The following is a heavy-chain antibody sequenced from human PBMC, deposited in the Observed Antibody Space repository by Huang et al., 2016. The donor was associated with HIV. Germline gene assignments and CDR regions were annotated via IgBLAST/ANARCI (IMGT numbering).Heavy chain of an antibody. CDR1: GFTFNGYA. CDR2: MRGSGLTT. V-gene: IGHV3-23*01. CDR3: AKDSDYNWHHCDY. D-gene: IGHD1-1*01. J-gene: IGHJ4*02. Sequence: EVQLLESGGGLVQPGGSLRLSCAASGFTFNGYAMSWVRQAPGKGLGWGSTMRGSGLTTYYADSVKGRFTIARDNSKNTLYLQINSLRAEDTAVYYCAKDSDYNWHHCDYWGQGNLVSVSS.